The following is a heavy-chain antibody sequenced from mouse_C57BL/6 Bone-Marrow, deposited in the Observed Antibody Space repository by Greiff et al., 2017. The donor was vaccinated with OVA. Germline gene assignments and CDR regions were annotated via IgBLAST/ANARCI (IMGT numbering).Heavy chain of an antibody. CDR2: INPSSGYT. Sequence: QVQLQQSGAELARPGASVKMSCKASGYTFTSYTMHWVQQRPGQGLEWIGYINPSSGYTKYNQKFKDKATLTADKSSSTAYMQLSSLTSEDSAVYYCAKLCYWYFDVWGTGTTVTVSS. D-gene: IGHD4-1*01. V-gene: IGHV1-4*01. CDR1: GYTFTSYT. CDR3: AKLCYWYFDV. J-gene: IGHJ1*03.